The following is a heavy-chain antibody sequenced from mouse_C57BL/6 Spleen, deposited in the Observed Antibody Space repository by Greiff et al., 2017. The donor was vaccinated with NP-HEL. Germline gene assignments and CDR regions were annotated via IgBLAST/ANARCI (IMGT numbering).Heavy chain of an antibody. Sequence: VKLMESGAELVKPGASVKISCKASGYAFSSYWMNWVKQRPGKGLEWIGQIYPGDGDTNYNGKFKGKATLTADKSSSTAYMQLSSLTSEDSAVYFCARYLYYGSSYGDYYAMDYWGQGTSVTVSS. CDR3: ARYLYYGSSYGDYYAMDY. CDR1: GYAFSSYW. D-gene: IGHD1-1*01. V-gene: IGHV1-80*01. CDR2: IYPGDGDT. J-gene: IGHJ4*01.